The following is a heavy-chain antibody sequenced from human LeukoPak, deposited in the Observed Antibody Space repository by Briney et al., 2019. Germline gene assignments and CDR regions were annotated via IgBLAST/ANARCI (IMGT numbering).Heavy chain of an antibody. J-gene: IGHJ4*02. D-gene: IGHD3-3*01. CDR3: ARSRNLYYDFWSGFMNLDY. CDR1: GFSLSTSEMC. CDR2: IDWDDDK. V-gene: IGHV2-70*11. Sequence: SGPALVKPTQTLTLTCTFSGFSLSTSEMCVSWIRQPPGKALEWLARIDWDDDKYYSTSLKTRLTISKDTSKNQVVLTMTNMDPVDTATYYCARSRNLYYDFWSGFMNLDYWGQGTLVTVSS.